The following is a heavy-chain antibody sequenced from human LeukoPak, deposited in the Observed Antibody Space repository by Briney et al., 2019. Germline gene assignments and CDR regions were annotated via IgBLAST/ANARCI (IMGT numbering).Heavy chain of an antibody. Sequence: PGGSLRLSCAASGFNFRTYWMSWVRQAPGKGLEWVANINLDGSETYYVDSVKGRFTISRDNAKDSLYLQMNSLRADDTAVYYCARDRRLDFYYYIDVSGKGTTVTVSS. V-gene: IGHV3-7*01. D-gene: IGHD5/OR15-5a*01. CDR3: ARDRRLDFYYYIDV. J-gene: IGHJ6*03. CDR1: GFNFRTYW. CDR2: INLDGSET.